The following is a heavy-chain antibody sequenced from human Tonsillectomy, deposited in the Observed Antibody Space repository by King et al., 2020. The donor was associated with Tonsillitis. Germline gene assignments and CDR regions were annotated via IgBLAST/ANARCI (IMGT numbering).Heavy chain of an antibody. CDR3: ARGGRLGHYYYYYYMDG. CDR2: IYTSGNT. CDR1: GGSISSGTYY. D-gene: IGHD3-16*01. Sequence: QLQESGPGLVKPSQTLSLTCTVSGGSISSGTYYWNWIRQPAGKRLEWIGRIYTSGNTNYNPSLKSRVTISVDTSKNQFSLKLSSVTAADTVVYYCARGGRLGHYYYYYYMDGWGKGTTVTVSS. J-gene: IGHJ6*03. V-gene: IGHV4-61*02.